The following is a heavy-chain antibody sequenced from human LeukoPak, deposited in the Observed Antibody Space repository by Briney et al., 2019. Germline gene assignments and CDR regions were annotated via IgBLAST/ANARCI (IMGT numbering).Heavy chain of an antibody. CDR2: IFYTGST. CDR1: GGSISSSRYY. Sequence: PSETLSLTCTVSGGSISSSRYYWAWIRQPPGKGLECPGLEWIGNIFYTGSTYYNPSLKSRVTISMDTSKNQLSLKLTSVTAADTAVYYCARHAYFDSTGDYYCLDYWGQGVLVTVSS. CDR3: ARHAYFDSTGDYYCLDY. D-gene: IGHD2-21*01. J-gene: IGHJ4*02. V-gene: IGHV4-39*07.